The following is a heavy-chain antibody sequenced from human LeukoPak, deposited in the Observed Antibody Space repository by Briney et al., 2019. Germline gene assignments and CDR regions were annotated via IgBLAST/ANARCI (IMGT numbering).Heavy chain of an antibody. D-gene: IGHD3-22*01. V-gene: IGHV3-53*01. J-gene: IGHJ5*02. CDR3: ARASSGYYKSWFDP. CDR2: IYSGGST. Sequence: GGSLRLSCAASGFTVSSTYMNWVRQAPGKGLEWISVIYSGGSTNYADSVKGRFTISRDNSKNTRYLQMNSLRAEDTAVYYCARASSGYYKSWFDPWGQGTLVTVSS. CDR1: GFTVSSTY.